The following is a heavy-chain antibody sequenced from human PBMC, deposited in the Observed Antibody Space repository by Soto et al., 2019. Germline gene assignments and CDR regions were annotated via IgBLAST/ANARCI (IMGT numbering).Heavy chain of an antibody. CDR2: ISWNSGSI. D-gene: IGHD3-10*01. J-gene: IGHJ4*02. Sequence: SLRLSCAASGFTFDDYAMHWVRQAPGKGLEWVPGISWNSGSIGYADSVKGRFTISRDNAKNSLYLQMNSLRAEDTALYYCAKSARSTMVRGVIFDYWGQGTPVTVSS. CDR1: GFTFDDYA. CDR3: AKSARSTMVRGVIFDY. V-gene: IGHV3-9*01.